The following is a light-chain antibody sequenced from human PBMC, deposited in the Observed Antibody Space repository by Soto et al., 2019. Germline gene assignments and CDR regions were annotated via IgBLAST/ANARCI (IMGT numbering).Light chain of an antibody. J-gene: IGKJ4*01. Sequence: DIQMTQSPSTLYASVGDRVTITCRASQSIGASLAWFQQKPGKAPNLLIYKASSLESGVPSRFSGSGSGTEFTLTISTLQPDDFATYDCQQYNRSPLTFGGGTKVEIK. CDR1: QSIGAS. CDR3: QQYNRSPLT. V-gene: IGKV1-5*03. CDR2: KAS.